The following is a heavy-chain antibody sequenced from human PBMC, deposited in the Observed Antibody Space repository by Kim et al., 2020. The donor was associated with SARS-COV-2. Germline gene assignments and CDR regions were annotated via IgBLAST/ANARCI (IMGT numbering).Heavy chain of an antibody. CDR3: ARGTRGRRLVRYYYYGMDV. J-gene: IGHJ6*02. CDR1: GFTFSSYD. Sequence: GGSLRLSCAASGFTFSSYDMHWVRQATGKGLEWVSAIGTAGDTYYPGSVKGRFTISRENAKNSLYLQMNSLRAGDTAVYYCARGTRGRRLVRYYYYGMDVWGQGTTVTVSS. V-gene: IGHV3-13*01. CDR2: IGTAGDT. D-gene: IGHD6-19*01.